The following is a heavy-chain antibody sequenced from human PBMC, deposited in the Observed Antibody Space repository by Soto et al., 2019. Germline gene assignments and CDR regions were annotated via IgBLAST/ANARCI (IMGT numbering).Heavy chain of an antibody. J-gene: IGHJ6*02. D-gene: IGHD5-12*01. CDR3: TTDGIVATINHYYYGMDV. CDR1: GFTFSNAW. Sequence: GGSLRLSCAASGFTFSNAWMSWVRQAPGKGLEWVGRIKSKTDGGTTDYAAPVKGRFTISRDDSKNTLYLQMSSLKTEDTAVYYCTTDGIVATINHYYYGMDVWGQGTTVTVSS. V-gene: IGHV3-15*01. CDR2: IKSKTDGGTT.